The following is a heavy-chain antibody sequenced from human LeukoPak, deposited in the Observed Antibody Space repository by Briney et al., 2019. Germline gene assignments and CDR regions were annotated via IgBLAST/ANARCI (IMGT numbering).Heavy chain of an antibody. CDR1: RLTLSSYW. D-gene: IGHD3-22*01. CDR2: INGDGSIT. CDR3: AREDNSAYSGNFDY. Sequence: GGSLRLPCAGSRLTLSSYWMQWVRQAPGKGLVWVSRINGDGSITNYADSVKGRFTISRDNAKNTLFLQMNSLRAEDTAVYYCAREDNSAYSGNFDYWGQGSLVTVSS. V-gene: IGHV3-74*01. J-gene: IGHJ4*02.